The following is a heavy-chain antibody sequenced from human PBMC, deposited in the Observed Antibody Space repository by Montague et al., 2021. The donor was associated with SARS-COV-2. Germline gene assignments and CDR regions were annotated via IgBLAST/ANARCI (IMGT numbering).Heavy chain of an antibody. CDR3: ARRDGYCSSTECPHCFDP. J-gene: IGHJ5*02. D-gene: IGHD2-2*01. CDR2: MSYGEST. CDR1: GGSISSYY. V-gene: IGHV4-59*01. Sequence: SETLSLTCTVSGGSISSYYWSWIRQPPGQGLEWIGYMSYGESTNYNPPLKSRVTISVDTSKNQLSLKVKSVTAAATAVYYCARRDGYCSSTECPHCFDPWGQGTLVTVSS.